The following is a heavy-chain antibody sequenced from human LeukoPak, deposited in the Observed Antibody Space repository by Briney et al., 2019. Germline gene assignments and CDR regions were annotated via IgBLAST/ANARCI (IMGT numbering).Heavy chain of an antibody. V-gene: IGHV3-13*01. CDR1: GFTLSNYA. CDR3: ARQNTPHGNFDY. Sequence: GSLRLSRAASGFTLSNYAMHWVRQPAGEGLEWVSALGTAGDTFYPGSVKGRFTISRDNAKKSLFLQMNSLRAEDTAVYYCARQNTPHGNFDYWGQGTLVTVSS. CDR2: LGTAGDT. D-gene: IGHD5-24*01. J-gene: IGHJ4*02.